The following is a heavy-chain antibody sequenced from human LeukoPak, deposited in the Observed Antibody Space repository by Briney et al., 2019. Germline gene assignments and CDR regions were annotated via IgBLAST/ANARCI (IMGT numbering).Heavy chain of an antibody. V-gene: IGHV1-2*04. CDR2: INPNSGGT. J-gene: IGHJ4*02. CDR3: ARGLGYFDWLPYDY. D-gene: IGHD3-9*01. CDR1: GYTFTGYY. Sequence: ASVKVSCKASGYTFTGYYMHWVRQAPGQGLEWMGWINPNSGGTNYAQKFQGWVTMTRDTSISTAYMELSRLRSDDTAVYYCARGLGYFDWLPYDYWGQGTLVTVSS.